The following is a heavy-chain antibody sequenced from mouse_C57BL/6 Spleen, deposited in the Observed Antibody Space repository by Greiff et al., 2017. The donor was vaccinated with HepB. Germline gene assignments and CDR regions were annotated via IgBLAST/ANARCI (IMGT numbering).Heavy chain of an antibody. V-gene: IGHV1-61*01. Sequence: VQLQQPGAELVRPGSSVKLSCKASGYTFTSYWMDWVKQRPGQGLEWIGNIYPSDSETHYNQKFKDKATLTVDKSSSTAYMQLSSLTSEDSAVYYCARIYYDYGGFAYWGQGTLVTVSA. CDR3: ARIYYDYGGFAY. CDR2: IYPSDSET. J-gene: IGHJ3*01. D-gene: IGHD2-4*01. CDR1: GYTFTSYW.